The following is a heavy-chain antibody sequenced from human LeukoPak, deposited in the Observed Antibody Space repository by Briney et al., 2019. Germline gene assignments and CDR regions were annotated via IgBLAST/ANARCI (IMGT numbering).Heavy chain of an antibody. V-gene: IGHV3-7*01. Sequence: GGSLRLSCAASGLSISNDWMSWVRHAPGKGLEWVANIKQDGSEKYYVDSVKGRFTISRDNAKNSLYLQMNSLRAEDTAVYYCARIGYSSSCLDYWGQGTLVTVSS. CDR3: ARIGYSSSCLDY. CDR2: IKQDGSEK. J-gene: IGHJ4*02. D-gene: IGHD6-19*01. CDR1: GLSISNDW.